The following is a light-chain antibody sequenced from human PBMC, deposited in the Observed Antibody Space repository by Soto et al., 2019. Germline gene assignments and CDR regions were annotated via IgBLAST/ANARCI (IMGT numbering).Light chain of an antibody. CDR3: EEYDNWPRT. Sequence: MTQSSSTLSLPQQERSTRSCRASQSVSSNLTWYRQKPSQAPRLLIYGASTRAAAIPARFSGSGSGTEFTLTISSLQSEDFVVYWCEEYDNWPRTFGQGTRVDIK. V-gene: IGKV3-15*01. J-gene: IGKJ1*01. CDR1: QSVSSN. CDR2: GAS.